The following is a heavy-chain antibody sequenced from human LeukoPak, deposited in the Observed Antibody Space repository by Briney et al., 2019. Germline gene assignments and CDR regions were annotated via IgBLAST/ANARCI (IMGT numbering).Heavy chain of an antibody. CDR1: GFSYYTSL. Sequence: GGSLRLSCAPSGFSYYTSLISWVGPAPRKGLKWVANIKEEGREQHYLAPPKGRFTLSRNNAKNPRYLQMDGLRAEDTAVYYCARYSGTVRRFDYWGRGSLITVSS. J-gene: IGHJ4*02. CDR2: IKEEGREQ. CDR3: ARYSGTVRRFDY. D-gene: IGHD1-26*01. V-gene: IGHV3-7*01.